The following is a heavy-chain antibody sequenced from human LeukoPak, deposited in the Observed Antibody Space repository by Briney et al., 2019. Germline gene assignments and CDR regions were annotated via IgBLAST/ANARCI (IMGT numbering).Heavy chain of an antibody. CDR1: GYTFTGYY. V-gene: IGHV1-2*02. CDR3: ARAPSRCIVAADPSTIDY. D-gene: IGHD5-12*01. CDR2: INPNSGGT. J-gene: IGHJ4*02. Sequence: ASVKVSCKASGYTFTGYYMHWVRQAPGQGLEWMGWINPNSGGTNYAQKFQGRVTMTRDTSISTAYMELSRLRSDDTAVYYCARAPSRCIVAADPSTIDYWGQGTLVTVSS.